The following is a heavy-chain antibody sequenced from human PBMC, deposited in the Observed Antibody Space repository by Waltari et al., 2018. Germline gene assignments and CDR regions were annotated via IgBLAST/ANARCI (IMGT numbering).Heavy chain of an antibody. J-gene: IGHJ5*02. CDR2: ISYRVVS. CDR1: GVSISPSNYY. Sequence: QESGPGLVKPSETLSLTCTVSGVSISPSNYYWGWVRQPPGKGAEWIGTISYRVVSYYNSARESRVTISLDTSKSHLSLRLASVIAADTAVYYCARNSGDLSWPWGQGTLVIVSS. D-gene: IGHD3-16*02. V-gene: IGHV4-39*07. CDR3: ARNSGDLSWP.